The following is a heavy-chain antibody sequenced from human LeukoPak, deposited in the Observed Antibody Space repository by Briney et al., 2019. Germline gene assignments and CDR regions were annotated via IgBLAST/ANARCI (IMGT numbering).Heavy chain of an antibody. D-gene: IGHD3-9*01. Sequence: PSETLSLTCAVYGGSFSGYYWSWIRQPPGKGLEWIGEINDSGSTNYNPSLKSRVTISVDTSKNQFSLKLSSVTAADTAVYYCARGPSVLYFDWLFRTNWFDPWGQGTLVTVFS. V-gene: IGHV4-34*01. CDR2: INDSGST. CDR3: ARGPSVLYFDWLFRTNWFDP. J-gene: IGHJ5*02. CDR1: GGSFSGYY.